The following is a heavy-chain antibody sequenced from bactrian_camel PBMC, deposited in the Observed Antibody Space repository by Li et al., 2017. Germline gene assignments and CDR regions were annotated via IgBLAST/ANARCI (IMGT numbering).Heavy chain of an antibody. Sequence: DVQLVESGGGSVQAGGSLRLSCAASGYTASNRCMGWFRQAPGKGLEWVAVIYTSGSTYYADSVKGRFTITQDNAKNTVYLQMNRLEPEDTAMYYCAADVAFGGYCSASSVRNFGYWGQGSQVTVS. D-gene: IGHD2*01. J-gene: IGHJ6*01. V-gene: IGHV3S10*01. CDR2: IYTSGST. CDR1: GYTASNRC. CDR3: AADVAFGGYCSASSVRNFGY.